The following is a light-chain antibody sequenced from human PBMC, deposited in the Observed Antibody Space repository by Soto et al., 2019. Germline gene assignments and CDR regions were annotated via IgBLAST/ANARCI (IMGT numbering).Light chain of an antibody. Sequence: DIQLTQSPSFLSASVGDRVTITCRASQGISSYLAWYQQKPGKAPKLLISTASTLQTGVPSRFSGSGSGTDFTLTISSLQPEDFATYYCQQSYNGPFTFGPGTKVDIK. J-gene: IGKJ3*01. CDR1: QGISSY. V-gene: IGKV1-9*01. CDR3: QQSYNGPFT. CDR2: TAS.